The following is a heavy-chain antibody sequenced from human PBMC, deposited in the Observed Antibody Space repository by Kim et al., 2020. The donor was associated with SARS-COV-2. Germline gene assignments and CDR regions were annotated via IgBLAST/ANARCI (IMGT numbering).Heavy chain of an antibody. J-gene: IGHJ4*02. CDR3: ARRGSLIAAALDY. Sequence: KFQGGVTRTRDTSTSTVYMELSSLRSEDTAVYYCARRGSLIAAALDYWGQGTLVTVSS. D-gene: IGHD6-13*01. V-gene: IGHV1-46*01.